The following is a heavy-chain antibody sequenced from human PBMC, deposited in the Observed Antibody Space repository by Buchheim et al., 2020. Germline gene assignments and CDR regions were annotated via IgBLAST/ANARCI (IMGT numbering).Heavy chain of an antibody. J-gene: IGHJ4*02. CDR1: GYTFTGYY. CDR3: ARDRRDCTTTSCHYFDY. V-gene: IGHV1-2*04. CDR2: INPNSGGT. Sequence: QVQLVQSGAEVKKPGASVKVSCKASGYTFTGYYMHWVRQVPGQGLEWMGWINPNSGGTNYAQKFQGWVTMTRDTSITTAYMELSRLRSDDTAVYYCARDRRDCTTTSCHYFDYWGQGTL. D-gene: IGHD2-2*01.